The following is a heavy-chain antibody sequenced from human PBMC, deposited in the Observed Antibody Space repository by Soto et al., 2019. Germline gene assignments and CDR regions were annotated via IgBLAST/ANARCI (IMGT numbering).Heavy chain of an antibody. D-gene: IGHD3-16*02. CDR1: GFAFNISA. J-gene: IGHJ4*02. V-gene: IGHV3-23*01. CDR3: AKAKRGGIIPWFFDY. CDR2: IRGSADST. Sequence: GGSLRLSCAASGFAFNISALSWVRQAPGKGLEWVSAIRGSADSTFYTASVKGRFTISRDNSQNTLFLQMASLRVEDTAIYYCAKAKRGGIIPWFFDYWGQGALVTVSS.